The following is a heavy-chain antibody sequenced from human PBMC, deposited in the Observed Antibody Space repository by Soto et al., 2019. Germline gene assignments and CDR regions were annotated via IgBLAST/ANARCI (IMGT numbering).Heavy chain of an antibody. J-gene: IGHJ6*02. CDR1: ARTFSSYA. CDR2: IIPIFGTA. Sequence: PVTVSCTASARTFSSYAISWVRQAPGQGLEWMGGIIPIFGTANYAQKFQGSVTITADESTRTAYMGLSSLRSEDTALYYRASGSYSSYDGSGPGHYYHYYGMDVWGQGTTVTVSS. CDR3: ASGSYSSYDGSGPGHYYHYYGMDV. D-gene: IGHD3-22*01. V-gene: IGHV1-69*13.